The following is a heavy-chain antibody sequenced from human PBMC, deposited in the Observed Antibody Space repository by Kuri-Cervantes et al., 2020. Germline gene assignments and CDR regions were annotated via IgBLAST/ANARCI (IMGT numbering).Heavy chain of an antibody. CDR3: ARGGEYSGYDTWPGY. V-gene: IGHV3-33*01. J-gene: IGHJ4*02. D-gene: IGHD5-12*01. CDR2: IWYDGSNK. Sequence: GGSLRLSCAASGFTFSSYGMHWVRQAPGKGLEWVAIIWYDGSNKYYTDSVKGRFTISRDNSKNTLYLQMNSLRGEDTAVYYCARGGEYSGYDTWPGYWGQGTLVTVSS. CDR1: GFTFSSYG.